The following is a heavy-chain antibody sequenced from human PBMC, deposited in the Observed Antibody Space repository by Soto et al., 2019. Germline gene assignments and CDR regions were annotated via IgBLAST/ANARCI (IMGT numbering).Heavy chain of an antibody. CDR3: MTRWTTVITGDRDY. V-gene: IGHV1-69*02. CDR1: GGTFSSYT. J-gene: IGHJ4*02. Sequence: QVQLVQSGAEVKKPGSSVKVSCKASGGTFSSYTISWVRQAPGQGLEWMGRIIPILGIANYAQKFQGGVRITADKSTSTAYMELSSLRSEDTAVYYCMTRWTTVITGDRDYWGQGTLVTVSS. CDR2: IIPILGIA. D-gene: IGHD4-17*01.